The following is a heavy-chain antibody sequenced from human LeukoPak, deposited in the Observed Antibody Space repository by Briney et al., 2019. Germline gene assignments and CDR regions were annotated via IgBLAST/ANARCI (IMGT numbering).Heavy chain of an antibody. Sequence: SETLSLTCTVSGGSISSYYWSWIRQPPGKGLEWIGYIYYSGSTNYNPSLKSRVTISVDTSKNQFSLKLSSVTAADTAVYYCARDILLWFGELENWFDPWGQGTLVTVSS. J-gene: IGHJ5*02. CDR3: ARDILLWFGELENWFDP. D-gene: IGHD3-10*01. CDR1: GGSISSYY. V-gene: IGHV4-4*08. CDR2: IYYSGST.